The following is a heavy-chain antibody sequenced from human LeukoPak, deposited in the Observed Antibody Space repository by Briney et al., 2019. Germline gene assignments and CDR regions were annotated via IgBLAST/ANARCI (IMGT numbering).Heavy chain of an antibody. J-gene: IGHJ5*01. V-gene: IGHV3-7*03. CDR3: ARAPPGYSSNWYAY. Sequence: PGGSLRLSCAASGFTLSDFWMSWVRQAPGKGLEWVANIDQDGSDKNYVGSVKGRFTISRDDAKNSLYLQMNSLRAEDTAVYYCARAPPGYSSNWYAYWGQGTLVTVSS. CDR1: GFTLSDFW. CDR2: IDQDGSDK. D-gene: IGHD6-13*01.